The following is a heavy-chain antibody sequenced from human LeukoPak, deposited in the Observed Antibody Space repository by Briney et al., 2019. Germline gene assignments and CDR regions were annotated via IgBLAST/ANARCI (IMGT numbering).Heavy chain of an antibody. CDR3: AKRLDLDY. D-gene: IGHD6-19*01. J-gene: IGHJ4*02. CDR2: ISWNSGSI. Sequence: GRSLRLSCAASGFTFDDYAMHWVRQAPGKGLEWVSGISWNSGSIGYADSVKGRFTISRDNAKNSLYLQMNSLSAEDTALYYYAKRLDLDYWGQGTVVTVSS. CDR1: GFTFDDYA. V-gene: IGHV3-9*01.